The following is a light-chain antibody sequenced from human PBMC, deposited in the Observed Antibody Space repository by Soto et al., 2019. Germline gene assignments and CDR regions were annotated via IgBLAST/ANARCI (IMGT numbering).Light chain of an antibody. CDR2: AAS. CDR1: QAIRID. CDR3: LQSYNYPNT. Sequence: IQMTQSPSSLSASVGDRVIITCRASQAIRIDLGWYQQKPGKAPKLLIYAASTLQARVPSRFSGSGSGTDCTLTISSLHPQDFATYYCLQSYNYPNTFGQGTKLEI. V-gene: IGKV1-6*01. J-gene: IGKJ2*01.